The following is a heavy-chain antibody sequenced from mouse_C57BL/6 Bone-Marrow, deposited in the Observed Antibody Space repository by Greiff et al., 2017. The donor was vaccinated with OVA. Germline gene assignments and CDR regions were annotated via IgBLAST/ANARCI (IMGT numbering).Heavy chain of an antibody. CDR3: ARRRIYEGYYTSDY. CDR1: EYEFPSHD. V-gene: IGHV5-2*01. J-gene: IGHJ2*01. CDR2: INSDGGST. D-gene: IGHD2-3*01. Sequence: EVKLMESGGGLVQPGESLKLSCESNEYEFPSHDMSWVRKTPEKRLELVAAINSDGGSTYYPDTMERRFIISRDNTKKTLYLQMSSLRSEDTALYYCARRRIYEGYYTSDYWGQGTTLTVSS.